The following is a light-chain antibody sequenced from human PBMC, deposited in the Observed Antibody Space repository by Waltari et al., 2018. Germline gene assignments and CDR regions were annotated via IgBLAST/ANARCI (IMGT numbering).Light chain of an antibody. V-gene: IGKV3-20*01. CDR2: GAS. CDR3: QHYVRLPVT. CDR1: QSVGRT. J-gene: IGKJ1*01. Sequence: EIVLTQSPGTLSLSPGERAILSCRASQSVGRTLAWYQQKPGQAPRPLIYGASNRATGIPDRFSGSGSGTDFSLTISRLEPEDFSVYYCQHYVRLPVTFGQGTRVEI.